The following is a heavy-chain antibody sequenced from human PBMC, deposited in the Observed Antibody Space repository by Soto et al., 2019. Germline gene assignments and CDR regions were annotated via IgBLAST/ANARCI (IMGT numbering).Heavy chain of an antibody. CDR3: ARPPGGYYYYMDV. CDR2: IWYDGSNK. D-gene: IGHD3-10*01. CDR1: GSTFSSYG. V-gene: IGHV3-33*01. J-gene: IGHJ6*03. Sequence: QVQLVESGGGVVQPGRSLRLSCAASGSTFSSYGMHWVRQAPGKGLEWVAVIWYDGSNKYYADSVKGRFTISRDNSKNTLYLQMNSLRAEDTAVYYCARPPGGYYYYMDVWGKGTTVTVSS.